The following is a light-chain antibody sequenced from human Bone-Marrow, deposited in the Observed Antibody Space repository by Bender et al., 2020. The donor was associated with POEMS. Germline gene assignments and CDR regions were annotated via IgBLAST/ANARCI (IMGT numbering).Light chain of an antibody. CDR2: EDT. CDR3: YSTDSSGNHGV. Sequence: SYGLTQPPSLSVSPGQTANITCSGDALAKKYAHWYQQKSGQAPVLVIYEDTKRPSGIPERFSGSSSGTMATLTISGAQVEDEADYYCYSTDSSGNHGVFGGGTKVTVL. V-gene: IGLV3-10*01. CDR1: ALAKKY. J-gene: IGLJ2*01.